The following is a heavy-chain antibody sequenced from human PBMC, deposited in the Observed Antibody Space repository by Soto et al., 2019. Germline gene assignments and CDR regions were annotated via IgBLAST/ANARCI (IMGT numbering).Heavy chain of an antibody. J-gene: IGHJ6*02. D-gene: IGHD3-10*01. CDR1: GGSISSYY. Sequence: SETLSLTCTVSGGSISSYYWSWIRQPPGKGLEWVGYIYYSGSTNYNPSPKSRVTISVDTSKNQFSLKLSSVTAADTAVYYCAAYYYGSGSYYQRFYYGMDVRGQGTTVTVSS. V-gene: IGHV4-59*01. CDR3: AAYYYGSGSYYQRFYYGMDV. CDR2: IYYSGST.